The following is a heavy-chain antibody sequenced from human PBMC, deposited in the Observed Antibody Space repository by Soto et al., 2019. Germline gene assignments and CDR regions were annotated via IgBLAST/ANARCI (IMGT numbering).Heavy chain of an antibody. D-gene: IGHD3-16*01. CDR1: GYNFSAHY. CDR2: ISPRRGDR. J-gene: IGHJ4*02. Sequence: QLVQSGAEVTKPGASVKVSCKTSGYNFSAHYIHWVRQPPGQGLEWMGWISPRRGDRDSADKFQDRLTLTTDTATTTAFMHLSGLRVNDSDVSYCAPGGGGGGGHGGQGTPIIASS. V-gene: IGHV1-2*02. CDR3: APGGGGGGGH.